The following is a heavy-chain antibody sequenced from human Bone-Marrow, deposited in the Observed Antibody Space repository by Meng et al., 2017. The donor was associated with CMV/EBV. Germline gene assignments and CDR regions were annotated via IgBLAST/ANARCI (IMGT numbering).Heavy chain of an antibody. Sequence: GGSLKLSCAASGFTFSDYYMNWVRQAPGKGLEWVSSISNSSTIYYADSVKGRFTISRDNAKNSLYLQMNSLRAEDTAVYYCASSRNTRDGYNPFDYWGQGTLVTVSS. CDR1: GFTFSDYY. D-gene: IGHD5-24*01. V-gene: IGHV3-69-1*01. J-gene: IGHJ4*02. CDR2: ISNSSTI. CDR3: ASSRNTRDGYNPFDY.